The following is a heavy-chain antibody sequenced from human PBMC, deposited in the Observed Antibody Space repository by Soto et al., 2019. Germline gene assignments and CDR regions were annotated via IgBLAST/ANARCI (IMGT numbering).Heavy chain of an antibody. D-gene: IGHD3-22*01. CDR2: IDPSDSQT. CDR3: ARQIYDSDTGPNFQYYFDS. J-gene: IGHJ4*02. V-gene: IGHV5-10-1*01. Sequence: PVESLKISCRGSAYSFRTYSLGWVRQKPGKGIEWMGRIDPSDSQTYYSPSFRGHVTISVTKSITTVFLQWSSLRASDTAMYYCARQIYDSDTGPNFQYYFDSWGQGTPVTGSS. CDR1: AYSFRTYS.